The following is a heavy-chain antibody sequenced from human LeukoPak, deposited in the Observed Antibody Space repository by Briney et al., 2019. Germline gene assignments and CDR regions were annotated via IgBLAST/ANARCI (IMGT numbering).Heavy chain of an antibody. CDR1: GGSISSSSYY. V-gene: IGHV4-39*01. CDR2: IYYSGST. J-gene: IGHJ4*02. CDR3: ARRIGYCSSTSCTDVDY. D-gene: IGHD2-2*01. Sequence: SETLSLTCTVSGGSISSSSYYWGWIRQPPGKGLEWIGSIYYSGSTYYNPSLKSRVTISVDTSKNQFSLKLSSVTAADTAVYYCARRIGYCSSTSCTDVDYWGQGTLVTVSS.